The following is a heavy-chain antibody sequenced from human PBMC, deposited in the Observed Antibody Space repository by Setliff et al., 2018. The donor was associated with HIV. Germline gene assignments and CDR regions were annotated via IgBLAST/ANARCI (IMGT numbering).Heavy chain of an antibody. CDR2: IDYGGST. V-gene: IGHV4-59*11. D-gene: IGHD3-22*01. CDR1: GGSMSSHY. CDR3: ARAFFFDTSGYRSYYHYMDV. J-gene: IGHJ6*03. Sequence: LSLTCTVSGGSMSSHYWSWIRQPPGKGLEWIGYIDYGGSTNYNPSLKSRITISVDTSKNQFSLKLSSVTAADTAVYYCARAFFFDTSGYRSYYHYMDVWGKGTTVTVSS.